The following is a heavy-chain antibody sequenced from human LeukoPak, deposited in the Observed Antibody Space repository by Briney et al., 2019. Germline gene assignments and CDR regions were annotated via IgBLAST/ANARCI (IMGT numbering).Heavy chain of an antibody. Sequence: QPGRSLRLSCVTSGFTFSNYAMHWVRQAPIKGLEWVAAISYDGVNEYDAEALKGRFSISRDSSGNTAYLQMNSLRIDDTAVYYCVKASSGSYWGGYFDYWGQGALVTVSS. J-gene: IGHJ4*02. D-gene: IGHD1-26*01. CDR2: ISYDGVNE. V-gene: IGHV3-30*18. CDR3: VKASSGSYWGGYFDY. CDR1: GFTFSNYA.